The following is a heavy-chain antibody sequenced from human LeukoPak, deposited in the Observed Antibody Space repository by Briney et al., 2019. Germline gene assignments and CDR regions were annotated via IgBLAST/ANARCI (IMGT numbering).Heavy chain of an antibody. D-gene: IGHD1-20*01. CDR3: ARLFMTGGDYYGMDV. CDR1: GGSISSGSYY. V-gene: IGHV4-61*02. CDR2: IYTSGGT. Sequence: PSQTLSLTCTVSGGSISSGSYYWSWIRQPAGKGLEWIGRIYTSGGTNYNPSLKSRVTISVDPSKNQFSLKLSSVTAADTAVYYCARLFMTGGDYYGMDVWGQGTTVTVSS. J-gene: IGHJ6*02.